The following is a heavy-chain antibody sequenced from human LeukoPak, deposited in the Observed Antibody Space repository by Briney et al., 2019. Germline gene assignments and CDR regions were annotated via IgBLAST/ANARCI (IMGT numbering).Heavy chain of an antibody. CDR1: GFTFSDYT. CDR3: ARSSYYYYMDV. V-gene: IGHV3-21*01. Sequence: GGSLRLSCAASGFTFSDYTMDWVRQAPGKGLEWVSSISPSSTYIKYSDSVKGRFTISRDDAKNSLYLQMNSLRADDTAVYYCARSSYYYYMDVWGKGTTVTISS. J-gene: IGHJ6*03. CDR2: ISPSSTYI.